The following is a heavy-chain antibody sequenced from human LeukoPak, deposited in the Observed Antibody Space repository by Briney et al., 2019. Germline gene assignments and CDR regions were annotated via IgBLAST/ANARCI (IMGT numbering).Heavy chain of an antibody. CDR1: GFIFSNYA. Sequence: GGSLRLSCAASGFIFSNYAMTWVRQAPGKGLEWVSSISSSSYIYYADSVKGRFTISRDNAKNSLYLQMNSLRAEDTAVYYCARDTVTTLNLPIDYWGQGTLVTVSS. CDR3: ARDTVTTLNLPIDY. V-gene: IGHV3-21*01. CDR2: ISSSSYI. J-gene: IGHJ4*02. D-gene: IGHD4-11*01.